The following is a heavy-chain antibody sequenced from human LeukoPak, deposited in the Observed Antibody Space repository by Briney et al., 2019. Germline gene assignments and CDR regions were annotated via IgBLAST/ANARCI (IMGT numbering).Heavy chain of an antibody. CDR1: GFTFRNYA. CDR2: IWYDGSNK. J-gene: IGHJ6*02. V-gene: IGHV3-33*08. D-gene: IGHD4-11*01. CDR3: ARDRGFRYDYTDHYGMDV. Sequence: GGSLRLSCAASGFTFRNYAMSWVRQAPGKGLEWVAVIWYDGSNKYYADSVKGRFTISRDNSKNTLYLQMNSLSAEDTAVYYCARDRGFRYDYTDHYGMDVWGQGTTVTVSS.